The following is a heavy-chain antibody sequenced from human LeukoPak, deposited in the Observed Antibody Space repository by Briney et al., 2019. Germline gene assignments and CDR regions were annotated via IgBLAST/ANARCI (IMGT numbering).Heavy chain of an antibody. CDR1: GFTFSSYW. CDR2: IKQDGSEK. D-gene: IGHD3-3*01. J-gene: IGHJ4*02. V-gene: IGHV3-7*01. Sequence: PGGSLRLSCAASGFTFSSYWMSWVRQAPGKGLEWVANIKQDGSEKYYVDSVKGRFTISRDNAKNSLYLQMNSLRAEDTAVYYCATGGGALDFWSGYFYYFDYWGQGTLVNVSS. CDR3: ATGGGALDFWSGYFYYFDY.